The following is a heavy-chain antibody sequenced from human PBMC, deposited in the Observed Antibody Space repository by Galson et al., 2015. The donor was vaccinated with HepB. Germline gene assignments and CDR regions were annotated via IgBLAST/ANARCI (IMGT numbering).Heavy chain of an antibody. CDR3: ARDPQWFGEYYFDY. Sequence: LRLSCAASGFTFSSFAMHWVRQAPGKGLEWVAVISYDGSNKYNADSVKGRFTISRDNSKNTLYLQMNSLRAEDTAVYYCARDPQWFGEYYFDYWGQGTLVTVSS. CDR1: GFTFSSFA. CDR2: ISYDGSNK. V-gene: IGHV3-30-3*01. D-gene: IGHD3-10*01. J-gene: IGHJ4*02.